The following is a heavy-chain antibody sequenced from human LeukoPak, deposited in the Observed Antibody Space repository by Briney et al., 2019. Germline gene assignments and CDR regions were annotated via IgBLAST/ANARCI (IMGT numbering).Heavy chain of an antibody. V-gene: IGHV3-15*01. CDR2: IKSKTDGGTT. J-gene: IGHJ3*02. CDR3: TTGGIVEPAANAFDI. Sequence: PGGSLRLSCAASGFTFSNAWMSWVRQAPGKGLEWVGRIKSKTDGGTTDYAAPVKGRFTISRDDSKNTLYLQMNSLKTEDTAVYYCTTGGIVEPAANAFDIWGQGTMVTVSS. CDR1: GFTFSNAW. D-gene: IGHD2-2*01.